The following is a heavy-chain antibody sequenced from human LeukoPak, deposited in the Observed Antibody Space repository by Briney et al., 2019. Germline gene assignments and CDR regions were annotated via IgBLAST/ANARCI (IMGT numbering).Heavy chain of an antibody. CDR2: IKSDGST. CDR3: ARAPSEIGGYYPEYFRH. D-gene: IGHD3-22*01. CDR1: GFTFSSYW. J-gene: IGHJ1*01. Sequence: PGGSLRLSCVASGFTFSSYWMHWVRQAPGKGLVWVSRIKSDGSTNYADSVKGRFTISGDNAKNTVSLQMNSLRAEDTGVYYCARAPSEIGGYYPEYFRHWGQGTLVTVSS. V-gene: IGHV3-74*01.